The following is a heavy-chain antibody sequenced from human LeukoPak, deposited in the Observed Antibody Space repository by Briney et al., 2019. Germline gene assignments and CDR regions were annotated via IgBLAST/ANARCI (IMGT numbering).Heavy chain of an antibody. Sequence: PSETLSLTCTVSGGSISSYYWSWIRQPPGNRLEWIGYIYYSGSTNYNPTLKSRVTISVDTSKNQFSLKLSSVTAADTAVYYCARATRGGSLLWGQGTLVTVSS. J-gene: IGHJ4*02. D-gene: IGHD1-26*01. CDR1: GGSISSYY. CDR2: IYYSGST. V-gene: IGHV4-59*01. CDR3: ARATRGGSLL.